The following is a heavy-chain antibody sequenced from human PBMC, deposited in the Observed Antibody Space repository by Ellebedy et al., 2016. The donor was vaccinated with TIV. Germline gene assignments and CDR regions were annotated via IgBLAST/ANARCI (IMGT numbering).Heavy chain of an antibody. D-gene: IGHD5-12*01. V-gene: IGHV3-23*01. CDR2: ISGSGGST. CDR3: AREGKYSGYVAIWYFDL. J-gene: IGHJ2*01. CDR1: GFTFSSYA. Sequence: PGGSLRLSCAASGFTFSSYAMSWVRQAPGKGLEWVSAISGSGGSTYYADSVKGRFTISRDNSKNTLYLQMNSLRDEDTAVYYCAREGKYSGYVAIWYFDLWGRGTLVTVSS.